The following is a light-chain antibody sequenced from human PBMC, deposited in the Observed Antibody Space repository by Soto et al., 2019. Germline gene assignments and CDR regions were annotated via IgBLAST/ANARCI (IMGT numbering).Light chain of an antibody. CDR1: TSDIGTYNR. CDR2: EVT. V-gene: IGLV2-18*02. J-gene: IGLJ3*02. Sequence: QSALTQPPSVSGSPGQSVTIPCTGTTSDIGTYNRVSWFQQAPGTAPKLLIYEVTYRPSGVPDRFSGSKSGNTASLTISGLQAEDEADYYCVSYTITSPVVFGGGTKLTVL. CDR3: VSYTITSPVV.